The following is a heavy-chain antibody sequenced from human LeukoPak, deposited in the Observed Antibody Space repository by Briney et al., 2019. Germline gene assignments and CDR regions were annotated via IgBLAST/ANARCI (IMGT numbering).Heavy chain of an antibody. D-gene: IGHD6-19*01. V-gene: IGHV1-8*03. Sequence: ASVKVSCKASGYTFTSYDINWVRQATGQGLEWMGWMNPNSGNTGYAQKFQGRVTITRNTSISTAYMELSSLRSEDTAVYYCARRIAVAGGYYFDYWGQGTLVTVSS. J-gene: IGHJ4*02. CDR3: ARRIAVAGGYYFDY. CDR2: MNPNSGNT. CDR1: GYTFTSYD.